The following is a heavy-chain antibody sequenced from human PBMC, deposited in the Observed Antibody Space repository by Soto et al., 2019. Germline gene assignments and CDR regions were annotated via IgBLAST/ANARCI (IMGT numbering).Heavy chain of an antibody. CDR3: ARSPESPYYFDY. V-gene: IGHV1-2*04. CDR1: GYTFTSYY. Sequence: GASVKVSCTTSGYTFTSYYMHWVRQAPGQGLEWMGWINPNSGGTNYAQKFQGWVTMTRDTSISTAYMELSRLRSDDTAVYYCARSPESPYYFDYWGQGTLVTVSS. J-gene: IGHJ4*02. CDR2: INPNSGGT.